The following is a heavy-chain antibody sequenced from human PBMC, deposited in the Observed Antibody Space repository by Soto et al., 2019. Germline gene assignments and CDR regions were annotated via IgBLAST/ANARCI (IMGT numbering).Heavy chain of an antibody. V-gene: IGHV4-34*01. CDR1: GGSFSGYY. J-gene: IGHJ6*02. Sequence: SETLSLTCAVYGGSFSGYYWSWIRQPPGKGLERIGEINHSGSTNYNPSLKSRVTISVDTSKNQFSLKLSSVTAADTAVYYCARVSLKVVVITKGIYYYGKDVWGSGTRRTVS. CDR3: ARVSLKVVVITKGIYYYGKDV. CDR2: INHSGST. D-gene: IGHD3-22*01.